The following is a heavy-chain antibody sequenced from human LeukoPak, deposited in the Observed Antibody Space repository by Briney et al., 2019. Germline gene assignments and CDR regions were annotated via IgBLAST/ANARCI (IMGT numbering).Heavy chain of an antibody. V-gene: IGHV1-69*01. CDR1: GGTFSSYA. CDR3: SIAVAGTGAYYFDY. D-gene: IGHD6-19*01. Sequence: SVKVSCKASGGTFSSYAISWVRQAPGQGLEWMGGIIPIFGTANYAQKFQGRVTITADESTSTAYMELSSLRSEDTAVYYCSIAVAGTGAYYFDYWGQGTLVTVSS. CDR2: IIPIFGTA. J-gene: IGHJ4*02.